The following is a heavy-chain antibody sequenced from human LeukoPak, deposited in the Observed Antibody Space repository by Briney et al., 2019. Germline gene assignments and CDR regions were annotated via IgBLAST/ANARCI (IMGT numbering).Heavy chain of an antibody. Sequence: GGSLRLSCAASGFTFTSYAMYWVRQAPGRGLEWVSIISYDGSNKYYADSVKGRFTISRDNSKNTLYLQMNSLRAEDTAVYYCATHYYDSSGYYSPDYWGQGTLVTVSS. CDR3: ATHYYDSSGYYSPDY. CDR1: GFTFTSYA. CDR2: ISYDGSNK. V-gene: IGHV3-30-3*01. J-gene: IGHJ4*02. D-gene: IGHD3-22*01.